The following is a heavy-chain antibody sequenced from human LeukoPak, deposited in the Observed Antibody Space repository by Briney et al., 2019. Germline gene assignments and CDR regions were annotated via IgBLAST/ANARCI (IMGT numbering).Heavy chain of an antibody. J-gene: IGHJ4*02. CDR1: GFTFSTYA. CDR2: ISGSGGST. D-gene: IGHD3-10*01. CDR3: AKDCRYYYGSGPDYFDY. Sequence: PGGSLRLSCAASGFTFSTYAMSWVRQAPGKGLEWVSTISGSGGSTYYADSVRGRFTISRDNSKNTLYLEMNSLRAEDTAVYYCAKDCRYYYGSGPDYFDYWGQGTLVTVSS. V-gene: IGHV3-23*01.